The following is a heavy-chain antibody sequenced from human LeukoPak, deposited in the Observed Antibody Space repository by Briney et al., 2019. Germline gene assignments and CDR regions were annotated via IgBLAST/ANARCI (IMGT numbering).Heavy chain of an antibody. CDR2: IYPGDSDT. CDR3: ARSIIAVAGIDY. Sequence: GASVKVSCKASGYSFTSYWIGWVRQMPGKGLEWMGIIYPGDSDTRYSPSFQGQVTISADKSISTAYLQWSSLKASDTAMYYCARSIIAVAGIDYWGQGTLITVSS. J-gene: IGHJ4*02. D-gene: IGHD6-19*01. CDR1: GYSFTSYW. V-gene: IGHV5-51*01.